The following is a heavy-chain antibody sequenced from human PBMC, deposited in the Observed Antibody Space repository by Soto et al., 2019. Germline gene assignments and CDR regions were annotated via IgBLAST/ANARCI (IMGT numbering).Heavy chain of an antibody. Sequence: PGGSLRLSCAASGFTFSSYSMNWVRRAPGKGLEWVSSISSSSSYIYYADSVKGRFTISRDNAKNSLYLQMNSLRAEDTAVYYCARDSISSYYYYYGMDVWGPGTTVNVSS. CDR2: ISSSSSYI. J-gene: IGHJ6*02. CDR1: GFTFSSYS. V-gene: IGHV3-21*01. D-gene: IGHD3-9*01. CDR3: ARDSISSYYYYYGMDV.